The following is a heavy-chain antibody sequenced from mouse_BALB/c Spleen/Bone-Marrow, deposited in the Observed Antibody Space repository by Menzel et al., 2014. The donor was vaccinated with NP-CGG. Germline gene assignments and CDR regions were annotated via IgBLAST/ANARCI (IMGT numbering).Heavy chain of an antibody. V-gene: IGHV14-3*02. CDR1: GFNIKDTY. D-gene: IGHD4-1*01. CDR3: SGWECYVMGY. Sequence: LQLQQSGADLVKPGASVKLPCTASGFNIKDTYMHWVKQRPEQDLEWIGRIDPANGNTKYDPKFQGKATITADTSSNTACLQLSSLTSDDTAVYYCSGWECYVMGYWGQGTSVPMSS. J-gene: IGHJ4*01. CDR2: IDPANGNT.